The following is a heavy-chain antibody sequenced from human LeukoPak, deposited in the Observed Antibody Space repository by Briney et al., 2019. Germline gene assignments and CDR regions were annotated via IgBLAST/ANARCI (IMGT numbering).Heavy chain of an antibody. V-gene: IGHV3-23*01. Sequence: GGCLCPSCAASGFTFSKYAMSWVSQDPGKGMEWVSAVGGSGGSTYYAAAVKSRFTISRDNSKNTLYLQMNSLRAEDTAVYYCAKDRCYGSGSYYAYYYYGMDVWGQGTTVTVSS. CDR1: GFTFSKYA. CDR3: AKDRCYGSGSYYAYYYYGMDV. CDR2: VGGSGGST. D-gene: IGHD3-10*01. J-gene: IGHJ6*02.